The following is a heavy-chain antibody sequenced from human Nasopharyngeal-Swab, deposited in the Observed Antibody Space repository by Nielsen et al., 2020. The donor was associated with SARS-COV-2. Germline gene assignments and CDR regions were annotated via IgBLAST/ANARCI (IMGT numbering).Heavy chain of an antibody. D-gene: IGHD2-21*01. CDR2: ISGSGGST. CDR1: GFTFSSYA. J-gene: IGHJ4*02. CDR3: AREIRAYCGGDCYSHFDY. V-gene: IGHV3-23*01. Sequence: GESLKISCAASGFTFSSYAMSWVRQAPGKGLEWVSAISGSGGSTYYADSVKGRFTISRDNSKNTLYLQMNSLRAEDTAVYYCAREIRAYCGGDCYSHFDYWGQGTLVTVSS.